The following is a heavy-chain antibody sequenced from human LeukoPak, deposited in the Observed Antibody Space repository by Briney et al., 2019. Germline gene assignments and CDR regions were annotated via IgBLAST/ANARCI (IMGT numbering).Heavy chain of an antibody. CDR2: IIPIFGTA. J-gene: IGHJ4*02. V-gene: IGHV1-69*01. CDR1: GGTFSSYA. Sequence: ASVKVSCKAPGGTFSSYAISWVRQAPGQGLEWMGGIIPIFGTANYAQKFQGRVTITADESTSTAYMELSSLRSEDTAVYYCASYYDSSGYYSDYYFDYWGQGTLVTVSS. CDR3: ASYYDSSGYYSDYYFDY. D-gene: IGHD3-22*01.